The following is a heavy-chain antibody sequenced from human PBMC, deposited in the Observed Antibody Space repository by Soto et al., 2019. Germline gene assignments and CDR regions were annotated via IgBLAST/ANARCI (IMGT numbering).Heavy chain of an antibody. CDR1: GFTFSSYG. D-gene: IGHD3-16*01. Sequence: QVQLVESGGGVVQPGRSLRLSCAASGFTFSSYGMHWVRQAPGKGLEWVAVISYDGSNKYYADSVKGRFTISRDNSKNTLYLQMNSLRAEDTAVYYCAKDVGTLMITFGGALGPFDYWGQGTLVTVSS. V-gene: IGHV3-30*18. CDR3: AKDVGTLMITFGGALGPFDY. J-gene: IGHJ4*02. CDR2: ISYDGSNK.